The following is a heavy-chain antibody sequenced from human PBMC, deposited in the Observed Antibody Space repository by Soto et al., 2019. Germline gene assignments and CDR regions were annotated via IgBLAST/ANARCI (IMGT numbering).Heavy chain of an antibody. CDR3: ARRHSGGFFRFFDS. D-gene: IGHD2-15*01. CDR1: GGSLSTNP. V-gene: IGHV1-69*06. Sequence: QVQLVQSGTEVKKPGSSVKVSCKASGGSLSTNPISWVRQAPGQGLEWMGGTGSGTGPGNHAQKFQGRLTVTAEKSTSTVYMELTTLSSEDTAVYYWARRHSGGFFRFFDSWGQGTLVTVSS. CDR2: TGSGTGPG. J-gene: IGHJ4*02.